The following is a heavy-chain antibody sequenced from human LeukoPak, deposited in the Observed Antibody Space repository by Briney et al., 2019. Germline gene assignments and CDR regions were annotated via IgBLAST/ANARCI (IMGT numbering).Heavy chain of an antibody. V-gene: IGHV3-66*01. Sequence: PGGSLRLSCAASGFTVSSNYMSWVRQAPGKGLEWVSIIYTGDNTFYADSVKGRFTISRDYSKNTLYLQMNSLRAEDTAVYYCARTSLLGFYYSDYWGQGTLVTVSS. CDR3: ARTSLLGFYYSDY. CDR2: IYTGDNT. CDR1: GFTVSSNY. J-gene: IGHJ4*02. D-gene: IGHD3-16*01.